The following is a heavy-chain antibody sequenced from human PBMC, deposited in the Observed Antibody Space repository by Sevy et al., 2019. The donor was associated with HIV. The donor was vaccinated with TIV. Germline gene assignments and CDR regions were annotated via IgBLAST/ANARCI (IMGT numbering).Heavy chain of an antibody. D-gene: IGHD1-26*01. CDR1: GYTFTGSY. CDR2: IKPNTGGT. Sequence: ASVKVSCKASGYTFTGSYIHWVRQAPGQGLEWMGRIKPNTGGTDYAQRFQGRITLTRDTSISTAYMELRSLRSDDTAVYYGARESGQGVGYYYYYFGLDVWGQGTTVTVSS. CDR3: ARESGQGVGYYYYYFGLDV. V-gene: IGHV1-2*06. J-gene: IGHJ6*02.